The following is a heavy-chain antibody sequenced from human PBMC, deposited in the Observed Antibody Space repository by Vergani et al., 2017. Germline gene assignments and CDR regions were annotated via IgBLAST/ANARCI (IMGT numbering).Heavy chain of an antibody. V-gene: IGHV3-48*04. CDR3: ASFYAYYYYMDV. Sequence: EVQLVESGGGLVQPGGSLRLSCAASGFTFSSYSMNWVRQAPGKGLEWVSYISSSSSTIYYADSVKGRFTISRDNAKNSLYLQMNSLRAEDTAVYYCASFYAYYYYMDVWGKGTTVTVSS. CDR2: ISSSSSTI. J-gene: IGHJ6*03. D-gene: IGHD2/OR15-2a*01. CDR1: GFTFSSYS.